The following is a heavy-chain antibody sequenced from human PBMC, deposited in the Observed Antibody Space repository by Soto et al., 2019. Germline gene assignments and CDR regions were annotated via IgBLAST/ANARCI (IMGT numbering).Heavy chain of an antibody. CDR1: GGSISSSNW. CDR3: ARTCSSTSCYPYYYYYGMDV. CDR2: IYHSGST. V-gene: IGHV4-4*02. J-gene: IGHJ6*02. D-gene: IGHD2-2*01. Sequence: KASETLSLTCAVSGGSISSSNWWSWVRQPPGKGLEWIGEIYHSGSTNYNPSLKSRVTISVDKSKNQFSLKLSSVTAADTAVYYCARTCSSTSCYPYYYYYGMDVWGQGPTVTVSS.